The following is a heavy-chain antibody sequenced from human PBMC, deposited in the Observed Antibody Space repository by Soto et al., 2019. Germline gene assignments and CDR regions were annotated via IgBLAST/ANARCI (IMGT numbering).Heavy chain of an antibody. D-gene: IGHD2-8*01. CDR3: ARSQSNGDMDV. Sequence: GGSLRLSCVASAFAFSSYSLNWVRQAPGKGLEWVSSITSGSSFIDYADSVKGRFTISRDDAKNSLFLQMSSLRADDTAVYYCARSQSNGDMDVWGQGTTVTVSS. CDR2: ITSGSSFI. J-gene: IGHJ6*02. CDR1: AFAFSSYS. V-gene: IGHV3-21*01.